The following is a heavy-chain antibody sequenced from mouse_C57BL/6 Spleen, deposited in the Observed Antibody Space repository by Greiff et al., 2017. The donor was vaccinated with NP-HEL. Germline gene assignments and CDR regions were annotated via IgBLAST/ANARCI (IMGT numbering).Heavy chain of an antibody. J-gene: IGHJ2*01. D-gene: IGHD1-1*01. Sequence: QVQLQQPGTELVKPGASVKLSCKASGYTFTSYWMHWVKQRPGQGLEWIGNINPSNGGTNYNEKFKSKATLTVDKSSSTAYMQLSSLTFEDSAVYYCARWGTTVVAKRYYFDYWGQGTTPT. CDR3: ARWGTTVVAKRYYFDY. V-gene: IGHV1-53*01. CDR1: GYTFTSYW. CDR2: INPSNGGT.